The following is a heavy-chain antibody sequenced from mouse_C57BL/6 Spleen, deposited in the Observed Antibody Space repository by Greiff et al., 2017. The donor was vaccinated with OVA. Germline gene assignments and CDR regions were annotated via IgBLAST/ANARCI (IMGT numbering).Heavy chain of an antibody. J-gene: IGHJ4*01. CDR2: IYPSDSET. Sequence: QVQLQQPGAELVRPGSSVKLSCKASGYTFTSYWMDWVKQRPGQGLEWIGNIYPSDSETHYTQKFKDKATLTVDKSSSTAYMQLSSLTSEDSAVYCCASETGFYAMDYWGQGTSVTVSS. CDR3: ASETGFYAMDY. CDR1: GYTFTSYW. V-gene: IGHV1-61*01. D-gene: IGHD4-1*01.